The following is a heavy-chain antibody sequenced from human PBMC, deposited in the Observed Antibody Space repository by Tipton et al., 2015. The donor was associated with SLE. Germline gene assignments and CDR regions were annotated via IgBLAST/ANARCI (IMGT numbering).Heavy chain of an antibody. J-gene: IGHJ5*02. D-gene: IGHD6-6*01. Sequence: LRLSCAVNGEYLRAYHWTWIRQSPVKGLEWIGQINHSGGTNYNPSLKSRVTIAVDTSNNQFSLKGTSVTAADTAFYYCARGGASSKWLDPWGQGTLVTVSS. CDR1: GEYLRAYH. V-gene: IGHV4-34*01. CDR3: ARGGASSKWLDP. CDR2: INHSGGT.